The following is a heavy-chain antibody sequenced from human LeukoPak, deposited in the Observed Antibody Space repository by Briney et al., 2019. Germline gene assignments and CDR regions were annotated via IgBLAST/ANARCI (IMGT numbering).Heavy chain of an antibody. V-gene: IGHV4-39*07. Sequence: PETLSLTCTVSGGSISSSSYYWGWIRQPPGKGLEWIGSIYYSGSTYYNPSLKSRVTISVDTSKNQFSLKLSSVTAADTAVYYCARDLSYYDSSGYHDAFDIWGQGTMVTVSS. D-gene: IGHD3-22*01. CDR3: ARDLSYYDSSGYHDAFDI. J-gene: IGHJ3*02. CDR1: GGSISSSSYY. CDR2: IYYSGST.